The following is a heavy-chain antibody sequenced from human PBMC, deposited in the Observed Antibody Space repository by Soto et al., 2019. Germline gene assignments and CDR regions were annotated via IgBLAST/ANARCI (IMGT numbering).Heavy chain of an antibody. CDR1: GGSISSGDYY. J-gene: IGHJ4*02. D-gene: IGHD4-17*01. CDR3: ARCGTVTTTFPFDY. CDR2: IYYRGST. V-gene: IGHV4-30-4*01. Sequence: QVQLQESGPGLVKPSQTLSLTCTVSGGSISSGDYYWSWIRQPPGKGLEWIGYIYYRGSTYYNPSLKRRVTISVDTSKNQFSLKLSSVTAADTAVYYCARCGTVTTTFPFDYWGQGTLVTVSS.